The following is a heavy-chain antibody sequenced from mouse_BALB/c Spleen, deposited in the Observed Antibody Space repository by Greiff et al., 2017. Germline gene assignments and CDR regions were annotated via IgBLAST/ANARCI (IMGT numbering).Heavy chain of an antibody. CDR3: ARDRYDAMDY. CDR1: GFAFSSYD. CDR2: ISSGGGST. D-gene: IGHD2-14*01. J-gene: IGHJ4*01. Sequence: EVKLVESGGGLVKPGGSLKLSCAASGFAFSSYDMSWVRQTPEKRLEWVAYISSGGGSTYYTDTVKGRFTISRDNAKNTLYLQMSSLKSEDTAMYYCARDRYDAMDYWGQGTSVTVSS. V-gene: IGHV5-12-1*01.